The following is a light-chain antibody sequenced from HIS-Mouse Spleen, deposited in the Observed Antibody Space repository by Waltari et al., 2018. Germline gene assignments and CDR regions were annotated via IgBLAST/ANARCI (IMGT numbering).Light chain of an antibody. CDR2: WAS. J-gene: IGKJ4*01. CDR3: QQYYSTPT. CDR1: QSVLYSSNNKNY. Sequence: ILMAQVPDSLAVSLGEGGTINCKSSQSVLYSSNNKNYLAWYQQKPGQPPKLLIYWASTRESGVPDRFSGSGSGTDFTLTISSLQAEDVAVYYCQQYYSTPTFGGGTKVEIK. V-gene: IGKV4-1*01.